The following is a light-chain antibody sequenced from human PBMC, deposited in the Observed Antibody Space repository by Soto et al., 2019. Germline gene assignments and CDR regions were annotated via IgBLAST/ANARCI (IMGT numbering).Light chain of an antibody. J-gene: IGKJ1*01. Sequence: DIQMTQSPSSLSASVGDRVTITCRASQSISSYLNWYQQKPGKAPKLLIYAASSLQSGVPSRFSGSGSGTDFNLTISSLQPEDFATHYCQQSYSTPVAFGQGTKVEIK. CDR2: AAS. CDR1: QSISSY. CDR3: QQSYSTPVA. V-gene: IGKV1-39*01.